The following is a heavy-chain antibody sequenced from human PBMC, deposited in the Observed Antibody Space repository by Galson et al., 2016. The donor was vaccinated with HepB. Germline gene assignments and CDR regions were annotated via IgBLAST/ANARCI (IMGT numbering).Heavy chain of an antibody. Sequence: SLRLSCAASGFTFSTYDMHWVRQTTGKGLEWVSGIGTTGDTYYPGSVKGRFTISRDNSKNTVYLQLTSLRAEDTAVYYCAKDKRGHSSAWYWYFDYWGPGTLVSVSS. CDR2: IGTTGDT. V-gene: IGHV3-13*01. CDR3: AKDKRGHSSAWYWYFDY. D-gene: IGHD6-13*01. CDR1: GFTFSTYD. J-gene: IGHJ4*02.